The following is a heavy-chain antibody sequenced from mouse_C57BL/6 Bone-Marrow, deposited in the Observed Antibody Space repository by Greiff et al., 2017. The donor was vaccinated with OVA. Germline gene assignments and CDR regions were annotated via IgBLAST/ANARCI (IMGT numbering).Heavy chain of an antibody. V-gene: IGHV1-15*01. CDR1: GYTFTDYE. Sequence: QQSGAELVRPGASVTLSCKASGYTFTDYEMHWVKQTPVHGLEWIGAIDPETGGTAYNQKFKGKAILTADKSSSTAYMELRSLTSEDSAVYYCTRQLRLRGWFAYWGQGTLVTVSA. CDR2: IDPETGGT. D-gene: IGHD3-2*02. J-gene: IGHJ3*01. CDR3: TRQLRLRGWFAY.